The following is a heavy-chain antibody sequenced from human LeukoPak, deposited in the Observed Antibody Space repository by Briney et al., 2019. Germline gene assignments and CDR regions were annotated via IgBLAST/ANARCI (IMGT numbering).Heavy chain of an antibody. J-gene: IGHJ4*02. CDR1: GSTFGSYW. D-gene: IGHD3-22*01. V-gene: IGHV3-48*03. CDR3: ASFYDSTGRVY. CDR2: ISSGGSTL. Sequence: QPGGSLRLSCAASGSTFGSYWMSWVRQAPGKGLGWVSYISSGGSTLTYADSVKGRLTISRNNAKNSFYLQISSLRAEETAVFYCASFYDSTGRVYWGQGTLVSVPS.